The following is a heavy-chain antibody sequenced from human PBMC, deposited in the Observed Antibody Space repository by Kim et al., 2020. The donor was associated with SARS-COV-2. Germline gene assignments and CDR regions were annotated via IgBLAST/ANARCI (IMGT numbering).Heavy chain of an antibody. J-gene: IGHJ5*02. D-gene: IGHD3-10*01. Sequence: SETLSLTCTVSGGSISSYYWSWIRQPPGKGLEWIGYIYYSGSTNYNPSLKSRVTISVDTSKNQFSLKLSSVTAADTAVYYCARRTGSYPNWFDPWGQGTLATVSS. V-gene: IGHV4-59*01. CDR2: IYYSGST. CDR3: ARRTGSYPNWFDP. CDR1: GGSISSYY.